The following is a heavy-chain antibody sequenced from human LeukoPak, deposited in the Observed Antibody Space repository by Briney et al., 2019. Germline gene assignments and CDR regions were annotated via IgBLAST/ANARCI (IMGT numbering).Heavy chain of an antibody. CDR2: TYYRSKWYN. CDR3: ASGSSTRGYYYYYMDV. V-gene: IGHV6-1*01. J-gene: IGHJ6*03. CDR1: GDSFSNNRAA. Sequence: SQTLSLTCAISGDSFSNNRAAWNWIRQSPSRGLEWLGRTYYRSKWYNDYAVSVKSRITIKPDTSKNQFSLQLNSVTPEDTAVYYCASGSSTRGYYYYYMDVWGKGTTVTVSS. D-gene: IGHD6-6*01.